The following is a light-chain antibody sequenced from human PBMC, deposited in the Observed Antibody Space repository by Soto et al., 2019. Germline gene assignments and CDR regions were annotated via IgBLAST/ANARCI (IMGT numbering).Light chain of an antibody. V-gene: IGKV3-11*01. CDR3: QQRSGWPPLFT. J-gene: IGKJ3*01. Sequence: EIVLTQSPATLSLSPGERATLSCRASQSVSSYLAWYQQRPGQPPRLLIYDASNRATGIPARFSGSGSGTDFALTIGSLEPEDFAMYYCQQRSGWPPLFTFGPGTKVDI. CDR1: QSVSSY. CDR2: DAS.